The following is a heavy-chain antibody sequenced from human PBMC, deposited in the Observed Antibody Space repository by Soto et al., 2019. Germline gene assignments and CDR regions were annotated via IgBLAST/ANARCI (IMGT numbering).Heavy chain of an antibody. V-gene: IGHV4-59*08. J-gene: IGHJ4*02. D-gene: IGHD6-13*01. CDR3: ARHASPYSSSWDY. Sequence: SETLSLTCTVSGGSISSYYWSWIRQPPGKGLEWIGYIYYSGSTNYNPSLKSRVTISVDTSKNQFSLKLSSVTAADTAVYYCARHASPYSSSWDYWGQGTLVTVSS. CDR1: GGSISSYY. CDR2: IYYSGST.